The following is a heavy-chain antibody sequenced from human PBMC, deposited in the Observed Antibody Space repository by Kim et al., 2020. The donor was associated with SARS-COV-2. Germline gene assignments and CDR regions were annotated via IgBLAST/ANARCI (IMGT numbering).Heavy chain of an antibody. CDR3: ARSSLGYCSSTSCYVNYYYGMDV. D-gene: IGHD2-2*01. Sequence: GGSLRLSCAASGFTFSSYWMSWVRQAPGKGLEWVANIKQDGSEKYYVDSVKGRFTISRDNAKNSLYLQMNSLRAEDTAVYYCARSSLGYCSSTSCYVNYYYGMDVWSQGTTVTVSS. CDR2: IKQDGSEK. V-gene: IGHV3-7*01. J-gene: IGHJ6*02. CDR1: GFTFSSYW.